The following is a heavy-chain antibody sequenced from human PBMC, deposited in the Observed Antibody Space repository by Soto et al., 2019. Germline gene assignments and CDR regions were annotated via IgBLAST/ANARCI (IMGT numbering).Heavy chain of an antibody. D-gene: IGHD3-16*01. CDR1: GFTFRSYV. Sequence: QVQLVESGGGVVQPGTSLRVSCVGSGFTFRSYVIHWVRQAPGKGLEWVALTSYDGSDKYYDDSVRGRFTISRDNSRNTVDPQMDSLRLEDTALYYCARWGTTGGLDVWGQGTLVSVS. V-gene: IGHV3-30*19. CDR2: TSYDGSDK. CDR3: ARWGTTGGLDV. J-gene: IGHJ1*01.